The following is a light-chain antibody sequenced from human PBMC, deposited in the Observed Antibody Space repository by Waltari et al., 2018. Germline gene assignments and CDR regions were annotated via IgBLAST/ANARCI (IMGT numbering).Light chain of an antibody. CDR1: NIGSKS. Sequence: SYVLTQPPSVSVAPGKTARITCGGNNIGSKSVHWYQQKPGQAPVLVIYYDSDRPSGIPERFSGSNSGNTASLTVSGLRAEDEALYYCSSYSRSDVVVFGGGTKLTVL. J-gene: IGLJ2*01. V-gene: IGLV3-21*01. CDR2: YDS. CDR3: SSYSRSDVVV.